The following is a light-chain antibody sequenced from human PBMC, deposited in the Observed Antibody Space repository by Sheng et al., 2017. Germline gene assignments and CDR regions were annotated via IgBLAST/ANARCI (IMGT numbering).Light chain of an antibody. J-gene: IGLJ1*01. CDR2: GNN. Sequence: QSVLTQPPSVSGASGQRVTISCTGSTSNIGANYDVHWYQQLPGTAPKLLIYGNNHRPAGVPDRFSGSKSGTSASLAITGLQPEDEADYYCQSYDSSLSGFYVFGTGTKVTVL. CDR3: QSYDSSLSGFYV. V-gene: IGLV1-40*01. CDR1: TSNIGANYD.